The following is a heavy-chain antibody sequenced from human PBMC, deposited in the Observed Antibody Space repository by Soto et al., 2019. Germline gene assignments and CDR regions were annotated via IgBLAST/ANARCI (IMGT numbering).Heavy chain of an antibody. CDR1: GGSFSGYY. CDR2: INDRGSI. CDR3: ARESHDILTGPPWVWYFDL. D-gene: IGHD3-9*01. J-gene: IGHJ2*01. Sequence: QVQLQQWGAGPLRPLEPLSLTCGVSGGSFSGYYWAWIRQSPGKGLEWIGEINDRGSINYNPSLKSRVSISVDTSKNHYSLNLRSVTAADTAVYYCARESHDILTGPPWVWYFDLWGRGTLVTVSS. V-gene: IGHV4-34*01.